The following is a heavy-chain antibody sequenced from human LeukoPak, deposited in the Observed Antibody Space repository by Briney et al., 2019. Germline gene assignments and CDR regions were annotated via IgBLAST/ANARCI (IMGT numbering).Heavy chain of an antibody. J-gene: IGHJ4*02. CDR1: GFTFSSYA. CDR2: ISYDGSNK. CDR3: AREKPYFDY. Sequence: GGSLRLSCAASGFTFSSYAMHWVRQAPGKGLEWVAVISYDGSNKYCADSVKGRFTISRDNSKNTLYLQMNSLRAEDTAVYYCAREKPYFDYWGQGTLVTVSS. V-gene: IGHV3-30-3*01.